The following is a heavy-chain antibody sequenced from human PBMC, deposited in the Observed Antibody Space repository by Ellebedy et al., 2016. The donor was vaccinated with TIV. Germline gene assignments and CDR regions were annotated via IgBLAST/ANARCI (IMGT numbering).Heavy chain of an antibody. CDR2: ISYDGSNK. Sequence: GESLKISCAASGFTFSSYALHWVRQAPGKGLEWVAGISYDGSNKYYADSVKGRFTISRDNSKNTLYLQMNILRAEDTAGYYCARYMSWEYGGNSDAFDIWGQGTLVTVSS. CDR3: ARYMSWEYGGNSDAFDI. J-gene: IGHJ3*02. V-gene: IGHV3-30-3*01. CDR1: GFTFSSYA. D-gene: IGHD4-23*01.